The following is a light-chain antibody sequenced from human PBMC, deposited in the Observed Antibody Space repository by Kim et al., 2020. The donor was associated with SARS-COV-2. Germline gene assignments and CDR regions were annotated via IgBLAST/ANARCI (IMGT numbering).Light chain of an antibody. V-gene: IGLV3-21*04. CDR2: YDS. J-gene: IGLJ2*01. CDR3: QVWDSSSDHVV. Sequence: APGKTARITCGGNNIGSKSVHWYQQKRGQAPVLVIYYDSDRPSGIPERFSGSNSGNTATLTISRVEAGDEADYYCQVWDSSSDHVVFGGGTQLTVL. CDR1: NIGSKS.